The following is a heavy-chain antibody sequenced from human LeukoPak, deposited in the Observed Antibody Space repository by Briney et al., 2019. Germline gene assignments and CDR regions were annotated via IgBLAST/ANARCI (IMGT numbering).Heavy chain of an antibody. CDR1: GLTFSSYA. CDR3: AKTPGYGDYSMDV. CDR2: ISGSGVNT. J-gene: IGHJ6*03. D-gene: IGHD4-17*01. Sequence: PGGSLRLSCAASGLTFSSYAMNWVRQAPGKGLEWVSTISGSGVNTYFADSVKGRFTISRDNSKHTLYLQMNTLRAEDTAVYYCAKTPGYGDYSMDVWGKGTRVTVSS. V-gene: IGHV3-23*01.